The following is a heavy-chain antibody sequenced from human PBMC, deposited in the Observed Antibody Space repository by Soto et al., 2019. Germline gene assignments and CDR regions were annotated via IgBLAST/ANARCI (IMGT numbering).Heavy chain of an antibody. CDR1: GFTFNSYW. D-gene: IGHD2-21*02. Sequence: EVQLVESGGGLVQPGGSLRLSCAASGFTFNSYWMNWVRQAPGKGLEWVANIKQDGSGRNYVDSVKGRFTISRDSAENSLYLQMTSLRVEDTAVYYCARGAYCGGDCPYYFDYWGQGTLVTVSS. CDR2: IKQDGSGR. CDR3: ARGAYCGGDCPYYFDY. J-gene: IGHJ4*02. V-gene: IGHV3-7*04.